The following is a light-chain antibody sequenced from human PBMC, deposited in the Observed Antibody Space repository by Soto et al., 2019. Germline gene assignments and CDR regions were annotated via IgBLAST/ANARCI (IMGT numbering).Light chain of an antibody. CDR1: QSVSSN. Sequence: EIVMTHSPATLPVFPGERATLSCRASQSVSSNLAWYQQKPGQAPRLLIYRASTRATGIPARFSGSGSGTEFTLTISSLQSEDFAVYYCQHYNNWPPWTFGQGTKVEIK. J-gene: IGKJ1*01. V-gene: IGKV3-15*01. CDR2: RAS. CDR3: QHYNNWPPWT.